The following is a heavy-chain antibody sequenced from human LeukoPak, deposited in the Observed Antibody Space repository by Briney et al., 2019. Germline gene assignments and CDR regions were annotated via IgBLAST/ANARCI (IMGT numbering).Heavy chain of an antibody. J-gene: IGHJ1*01. CDR1: GYTFTSYA. CDR2: ITPMFGTA. CDR3: ARDSSEFRSLIPH. V-gene: IGHV1-69*13. Sequence: GASVKVSCKASGYTFTSYAMNWVRQAPGQGLEWMGGITPMFGTAKYAQKFQGRVTITADESTSTAYMELSSLRSEDTAVYYCARDSSEFRSLIPHWGQGTLVTVSS. D-gene: IGHD2-21*01.